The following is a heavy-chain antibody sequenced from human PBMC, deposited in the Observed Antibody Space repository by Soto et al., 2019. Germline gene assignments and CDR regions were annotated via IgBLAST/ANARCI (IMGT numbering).Heavy chain of an antibody. D-gene: IGHD4-17*01. Sequence: ASVKVSWKASGGTFSSYAISWVRQAPGQGLEWMGGIIPIFGTANYAQKFQGRVTITADESTSTAYMELSSLRSEDTAVYYCARDHDYGAQMGYYFDYWGQGTLVTVSS. CDR3: ARDHDYGAQMGYYFDY. CDR1: GGTFSSYA. V-gene: IGHV1-69*13. J-gene: IGHJ4*02. CDR2: IIPIFGTA.